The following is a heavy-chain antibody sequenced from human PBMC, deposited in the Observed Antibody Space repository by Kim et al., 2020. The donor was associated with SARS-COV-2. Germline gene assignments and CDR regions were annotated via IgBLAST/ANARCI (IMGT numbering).Heavy chain of an antibody. D-gene: IGHD3-10*01. CDR2: IYYSGST. J-gene: IGHJ6*02. CDR1: GGSISSGGYY. Sequence: SETLSLTCTVSGGSISSGGYYWSWIRQHPGKGLEWIGYIYYSGSTYYNPSLKSLVTISVDTTKNQFPLKLSSVTAADTAVYYCARGTRLYGSGSTLYYNYYGMDVWGQGTTVTVSS. CDR3: ARGTRLYGSGSTLYYNYYGMDV. V-gene: IGHV4-31*01.